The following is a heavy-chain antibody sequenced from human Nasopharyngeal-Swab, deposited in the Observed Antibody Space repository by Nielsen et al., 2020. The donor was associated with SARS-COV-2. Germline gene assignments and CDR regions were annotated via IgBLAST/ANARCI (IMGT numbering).Heavy chain of an antibody. CDR1: GFTFNNYN. V-gene: IGHV3-21*01. CDR3: ARDGLDYDFWSAYFMDV. Sequence: GGSLRLSCAASGFTFNNYNFNWVRHAPGQGLEWVSSISSSSYIYYADSVKGRFTISRDNAKNSLYLQMNSLRAEDTAVYYCARDGLDYDFWSAYFMDVWGQGTTVTVSS. D-gene: IGHD3-3*01. CDR2: ISSSSYI. J-gene: IGHJ6*02.